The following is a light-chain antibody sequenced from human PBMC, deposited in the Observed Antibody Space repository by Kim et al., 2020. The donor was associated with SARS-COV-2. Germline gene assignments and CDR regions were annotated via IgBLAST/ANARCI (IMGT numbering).Light chain of an antibody. V-gene: IGKV1D-12*01. J-gene: IGKJ4*01. CDR2: AAS. CDR3: QQANNFPPT. CDR1: QGIRSW. Sequence: DIQMTQSPSSVSAYVGDRVTITCRASQGIRSWLAWYQQKPGKAPKLLIYAASRLQSGVPSRFSGTGFGTDFTLTITSLQPDDFATYYCQQANNFPPTFGGGTKVDIK.